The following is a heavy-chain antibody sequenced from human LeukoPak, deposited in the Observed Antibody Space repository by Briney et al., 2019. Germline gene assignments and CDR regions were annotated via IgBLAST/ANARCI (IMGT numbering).Heavy chain of an antibody. CDR3: ARDNYYGSGSHPYYYYYGMDV. CDR1: GYTFTSYD. CDR2: MNPNSGNT. Sequence: ASVKVSCKASGYTFTSYDINWVRQATGQGLEWMGWMNPNSGNTGYAQKFQGRVTMTRNTSISTAYMELSSLRSEDTAVYYCARDNYYGSGSHPYYYYYGMDVWGQGTTVTVS. D-gene: IGHD3-10*01. V-gene: IGHV1-8*01. J-gene: IGHJ6*02.